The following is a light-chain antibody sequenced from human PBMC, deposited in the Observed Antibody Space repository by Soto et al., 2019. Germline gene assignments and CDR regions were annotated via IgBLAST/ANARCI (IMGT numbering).Light chain of an antibody. CDR2: DVN. J-gene: IGLJ2*01. CDR3: CSYAGSYTFI. CDR1: SSDVGRYNY. Sequence: QSALTQPRSVSASPGQSVTISCTGTSSDVGRYNYVSWYQQHPGKAPKLMIYDVNKRPSGVPDRFSGSKSGNTASLTISGLQAEDEADYYCCSYAGSYTFIFGGGTKLTVL. V-gene: IGLV2-11*01.